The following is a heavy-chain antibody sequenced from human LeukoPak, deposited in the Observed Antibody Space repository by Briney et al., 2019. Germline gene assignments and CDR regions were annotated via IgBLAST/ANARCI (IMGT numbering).Heavy chain of an antibody. CDR3: ANEGGGAFDI. J-gene: IGHJ3*02. CDR1: GFTFSSYW. Sequence: GGSLRLSCAASGFTFSSYWMSWVRQAPGKGLEWVANIKEDESEKYYAASVKGRFNISRDNAENSLYLQMNSLRAEDTAIYYCANEGGGAFDIWGRGTMVTVSS. CDR2: IKEDESEK. V-gene: IGHV3-7*01.